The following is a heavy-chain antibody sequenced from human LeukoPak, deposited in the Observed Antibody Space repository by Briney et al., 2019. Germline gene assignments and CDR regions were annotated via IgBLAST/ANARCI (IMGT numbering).Heavy chain of an antibody. CDR3: AKDLSGSFNPLSYYYYYGMDV. V-gene: IGHV3-30*18. CDR2: ISYDGSNK. CDR1: GFTFSSYG. D-gene: IGHD1-26*01. Sequence: GRSLRLSCAASGFTFSSYGMHWVRQAPGKGLEWVAVISYDGSNKYYADSVKGRFTISRDNSKNTLYLQMNSLRAEDTAVYYCAKDLSGSFNPLSYYYYYGMDVWGQGTMVTVSS. J-gene: IGHJ6*02.